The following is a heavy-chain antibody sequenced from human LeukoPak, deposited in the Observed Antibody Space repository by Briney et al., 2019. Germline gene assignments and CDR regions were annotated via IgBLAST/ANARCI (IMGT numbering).Heavy chain of an antibody. J-gene: IGHJ4*02. V-gene: IGHV4-31*03. CDR3: ARDVTGGSYFDY. CDR1: GGSISSGGYY. Sequence: PSETLSLTCTVSGGSISSGGYYWSWIRQYPGKGLEWIGYIYYSGTTYYNPSLKSRVTMSVDTSKNRFSLKLISVTAADTAVYYCARDVTGGSYFDYWGQGTLVTVSS. D-gene: IGHD1-26*01. CDR2: IYYSGTT.